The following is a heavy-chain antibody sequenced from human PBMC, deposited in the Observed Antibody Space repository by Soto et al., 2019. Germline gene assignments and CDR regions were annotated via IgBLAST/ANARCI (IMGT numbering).Heavy chain of an antibody. J-gene: IGHJ6*02. CDR1: GGSISSTNYY. D-gene: IGHD3-10*01. V-gene: IGHV4-39*01. CDR3: ARHDFYGSGSYYRKGFYYYFGLDV. CDR2: IYYTGNT. Sequence: QVQLQESGPGLVKTSETLSLTCTVSGGSISSTNYYWGWIRQPPGKGLEWIGSIYYTGNTFYNPSLKSRVTLSADTSTNQFSLKVTSVTAADTAVYYCARHDFYGSGSYYRKGFYYYFGLDVWGQGTTVTVSS.